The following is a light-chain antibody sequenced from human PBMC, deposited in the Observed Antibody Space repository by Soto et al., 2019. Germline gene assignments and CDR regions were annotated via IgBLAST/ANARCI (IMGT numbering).Light chain of an antibody. CDR2: GAS. CDR1: QSVSSSY. Sequence: EIVLTQSPGTLSLSPGERATLSCRASQSVSSSYLAWYQQKPGQAPRLLLYGASSRATGIPDRFSDSGSGTDFTVTISRLEAEDCAVYYCQQYVRSPPITFGQGTRLEVK. V-gene: IGKV3-20*01. J-gene: IGKJ5*01. CDR3: QQYVRSPPIT.